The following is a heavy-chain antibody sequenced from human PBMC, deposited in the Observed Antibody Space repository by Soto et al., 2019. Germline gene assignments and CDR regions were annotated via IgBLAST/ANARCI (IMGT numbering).Heavy chain of an antibody. V-gene: IGHV4-59*08. J-gene: IGHJ4*02. D-gene: IGHD1-26*01. CDR3: ARGGGSSDLLSFDY. CDR2: IYYSGST. CDR1: GGSISSYY. Sequence: QVQLQESGPGLVKPSETLSLTCTVSGGSISSYYWSWIRQPPGKGLEWIGYIYYSGSTNYNPSLKILVTISVDTSKIQFSLTRSSVAAADTAVYYCARGGGSSDLLSFDYGSQGTLVTVSS.